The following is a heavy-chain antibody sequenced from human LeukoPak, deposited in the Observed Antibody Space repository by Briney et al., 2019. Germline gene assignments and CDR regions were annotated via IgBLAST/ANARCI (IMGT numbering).Heavy chain of an antibody. CDR1: GDIFTDSF. V-gene: IGHV1-2*02. CDR2: INSNTGGT. Sequence: AASVKVSCKASGDIFTDSFIHWVRQAPGQGLEWMGWINSNTGGTKFAQKFQGRVTMTRDTSINTAYMELSSLRSDDTAVYYCARADPVAYWGQGTQVTVSS. J-gene: IGHJ4*02. CDR3: ARADPVAY.